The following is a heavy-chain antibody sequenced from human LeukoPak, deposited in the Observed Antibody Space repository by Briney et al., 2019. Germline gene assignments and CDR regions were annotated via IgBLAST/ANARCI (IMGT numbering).Heavy chain of an antibody. CDR2: INHSGST. CDR1: GGSISGYY. Sequence: SETLSLTCAVYGGSISGYYWSWSRQPPGKGLEWIGEINHSGSTNYNPSLKSRVTISVDTSKNQFSLKLSSVTAADTAVYYCARDRYCSGGSCTHDAFDIWGQGTMVTVSS. J-gene: IGHJ3*02. D-gene: IGHD2-15*01. V-gene: IGHV4-34*01. CDR3: ARDRYCSGGSCTHDAFDI.